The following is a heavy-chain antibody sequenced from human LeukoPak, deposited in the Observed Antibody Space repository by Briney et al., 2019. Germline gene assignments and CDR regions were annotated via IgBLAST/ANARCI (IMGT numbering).Heavy chain of an antibody. Sequence: GASVKVSCKASGYTFTRYAMNWLRQAPGQGLEWMGWINPNTGNPTYAQAFTGRFVFSLDTSDSTAYLQISSLNTEDTAVYYCAIDQPVAGVSNFDSWGQGTLVTVSS. D-gene: IGHD6-19*01. J-gene: IGHJ4*02. CDR2: INPNTGNP. CDR1: GYTFTRYA. V-gene: IGHV7-4-1*02. CDR3: AIDQPVAGVSNFDS.